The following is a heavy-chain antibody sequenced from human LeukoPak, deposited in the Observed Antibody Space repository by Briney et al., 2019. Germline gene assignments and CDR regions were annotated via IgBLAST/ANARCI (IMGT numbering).Heavy chain of an antibody. J-gene: IGHJ4*02. D-gene: IGHD5-12*01. CDR3: AREGGYDFPY. CDR2: ISSNGGST. CDR1: GFTFSSYA. Sequence: GGSLRLSCAASGFTFSSYAMHWVRQAPGKGLEYVSAISSNGGSTYYANSVKGRFTISRDNAKNTLYLQMNSLRAEDTAVYYCAREGGYDFPYWGQGTLVTVSS. V-gene: IGHV3-64*01.